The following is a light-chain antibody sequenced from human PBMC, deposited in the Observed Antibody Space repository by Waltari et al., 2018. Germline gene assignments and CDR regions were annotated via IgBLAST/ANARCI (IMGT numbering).Light chain of an antibody. CDR2: GAS. V-gene: IGKV3-20*01. CDR1: QSLTKKY. CDR3: QQYGSSIMYT. Sequence: VLTQSPGTLSLSPGERATLSCRASQSLTKKYLAWYQQKPGQAPRLLIYGASSRAAGVPEGCSGSGSGTDFTIPISRLEPQDFAVYYCQQYGSSIMYTFGQGTKLEIK. J-gene: IGKJ2*01.